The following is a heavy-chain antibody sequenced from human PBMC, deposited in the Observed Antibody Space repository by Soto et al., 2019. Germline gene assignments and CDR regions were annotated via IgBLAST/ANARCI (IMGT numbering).Heavy chain of an antibody. CDR3: ARVNIAVYALYYFDY. CDR1: GYTFTSYG. J-gene: IGHJ4*02. V-gene: IGHV1-18*01. CDR2: ISAYNGNT. D-gene: IGHD2-8*01. Sequence: ASVKVSCKASGYTFTSYGISWVRQAPGQGLEWMGWISAYNGNTNYAQKLQGRVTMTTDTSTSTAYMELRSLRSDDTAVYYCARVNIAVYALYYFDYWGQGTLVTAPQ.